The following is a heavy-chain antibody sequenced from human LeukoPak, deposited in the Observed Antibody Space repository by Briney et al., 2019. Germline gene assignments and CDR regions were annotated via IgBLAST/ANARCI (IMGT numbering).Heavy chain of an antibody. CDR1: GGSISSYY. CDR2: IYYSGST. D-gene: IGHD3-10*01. J-gene: IGHJ6*03. Sequence: SETLSLTCTVSGGSISSYYWSWIRQPPGKGLEWIGYIYYSGSTNYNPSLKSRVTISVDTSKNQFSLKLSSVTAADTAVYYCARVGGYYYYYYMDVWGKGTTVTISS. V-gene: IGHV4-59*01. CDR3: ARVGGYYYYYYMDV.